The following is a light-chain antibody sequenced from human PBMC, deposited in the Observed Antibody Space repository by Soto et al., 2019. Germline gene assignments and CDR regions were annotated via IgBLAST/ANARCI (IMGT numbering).Light chain of an antibody. Sequence: DIHMTQSPSTLSASVGDRVTITCRASQSLNNYLAWYQQKPGKAPKLLIYDASTLERGVPSRFSGTGSGTEFTLTISSLQPDDFATYYCQQYHRSSITFGQGTRLE. V-gene: IGKV1-5*01. CDR3: QQYHRSSIT. CDR1: QSLNNY. CDR2: DAS. J-gene: IGKJ5*01.